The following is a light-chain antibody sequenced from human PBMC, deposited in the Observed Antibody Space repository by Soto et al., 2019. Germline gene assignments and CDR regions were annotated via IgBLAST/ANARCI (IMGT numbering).Light chain of an antibody. J-gene: IGLJ2*01. CDR1: TPNIASNT. CDR3: AAWHDSRVF. Sequence: QSVLTQPPSVSGTPGQRVTISCSERTPNIASNTRNWYQQLPGTAPKLLMYSNNKLPSGVPDRFSGSKSGTSASRATNGLLSEDEADYYCAAWHDSRVFFGGGTKLTVL. CDR2: SNN. V-gene: IGLV1-44*01.